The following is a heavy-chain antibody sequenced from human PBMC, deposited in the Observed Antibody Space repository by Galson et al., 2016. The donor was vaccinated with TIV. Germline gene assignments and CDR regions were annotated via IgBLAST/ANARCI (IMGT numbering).Heavy chain of an antibody. CDR3: ATTTLGVLSRIDP. V-gene: IGHV4-39*01. Sequence: TVSGASISSSRHYWGWVRQPPGKGLEWIGSVYYSGSTYFNPSLKSRVTLSVDTSKNQFSVKMTSVTAADTALYYCATTTLGVLSRIDPWGQGTLVTVSS. CDR1: GASISSSRHY. D-gene: IGHD3-3*01. CDR2: VYYSGST. J-gene: IGHJ5*02.